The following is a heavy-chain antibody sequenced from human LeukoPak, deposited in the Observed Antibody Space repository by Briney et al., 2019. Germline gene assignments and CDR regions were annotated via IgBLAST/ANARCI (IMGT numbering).Heavy chain of an antibody. V-gene: IGHV4-59*11. CDR2: IYYSGST. Sequence: SETLSLTCTVSGGSISSHYWSWIRQPPGKGLEWIGYIYYSGSTNYNRSLKSRVTISVDTSKNQFSLKLSSVTAADTAVYYCAREMTTVTTATDWFDPWGQGTLVTVSS. D-gene: IGHD4-11*01. CDR1: GGSISSHY. CDR3: AREMTTVTTATDWFDP. J-gene: IGHJ5*02.